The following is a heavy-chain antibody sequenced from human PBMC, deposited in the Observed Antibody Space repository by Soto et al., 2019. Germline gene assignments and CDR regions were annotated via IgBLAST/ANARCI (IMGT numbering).Heavy chain of an antibody. CDR3: GVGRTPYYFDY. J-gene: IGHJ4*02. CDR2: ISGSGAIP. D-gene: IGHD1-26*01. CDR1: GFTVTNSA. Sequence: PGGSLRLSCAASGFTVTNSAMNWVRQVPRKGLEWVSSISGSGAIPHYADSVKGRFSIFRDESNNTLYLQMNSLRAEDTAVYFCGVGRTPYYFDYWGQGALVTVSS. V-gene: IGHV3-23*01.